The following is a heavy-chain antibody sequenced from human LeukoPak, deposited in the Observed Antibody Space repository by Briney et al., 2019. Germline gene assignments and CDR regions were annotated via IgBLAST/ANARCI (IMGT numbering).Heavy chain of an antibody. CDR3: ARGAQLLLWFGEFPY. Sequence: GGSLRLSCAASGFTFSSYAMHWVRQAPGKGLEWVAVISYDGSNKYYADSVKGRFTISRDNSKNTLYLQMNSLRAEDTAVYYCARGAQLLLWFGEFPYWGQGTLVTVSS. V-gene: IGHV3-30*04. J-gene: IGHJ4*02. D-gene: IGHD3-10*01. CDR1: GFTFSSYA. CDR2: ISYDGSNK.